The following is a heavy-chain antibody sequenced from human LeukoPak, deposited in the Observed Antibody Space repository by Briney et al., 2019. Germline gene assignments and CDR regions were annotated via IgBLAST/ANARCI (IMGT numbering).Heavy chain of an antibody. CDR3: ARVASGSYYGLDY. J-gene: IGHJ4*02. Sequence: SGTLSLTCTVSGGSISSYYWSWIRQPPGKGLEWIGYIYYSGSTNYNPSLKSRVTISVDTSKNQFSLKLSSVTAADTAVYYCARVASGSYYGLDYWGQGTLVTVSS. D-gene: IGHD1-26*01. CDR1: GGSISSYY. CDR2: IYYSGST. V-gene: IGHV4-59*01.